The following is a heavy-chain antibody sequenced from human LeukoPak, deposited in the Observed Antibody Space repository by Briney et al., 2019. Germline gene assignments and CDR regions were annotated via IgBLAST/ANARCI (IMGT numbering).Heavy chain of an antibody. CDR3: AGTTILHEFDY. CDR2: ISAYNGNT. D-gene: IGHD2/OR15-2a*01. Sequence: ASVKVSCKASGYTFTSYGISWVRQAPGQGLEWMGWISAYNGNTNYAQKLQGRVTMTTDTSTSTAYMELSSLRSEDTAVYYCAGTTILHEFDYWGQGTLVTVSS. J-gene: IGHJ4*02. CDR1: GYTFTSYG. V-gene: IGHV1-18*01.